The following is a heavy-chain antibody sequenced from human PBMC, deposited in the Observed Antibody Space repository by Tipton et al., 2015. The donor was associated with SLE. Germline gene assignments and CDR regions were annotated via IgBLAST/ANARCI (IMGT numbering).Heavy chain of an antibody. CDR3: TRGIDPGSSRISDY. D-gene: IGHD2-15*01. CDR1: GFNFGAYW. Sequence: SLRLSCVASGFNFGAYWMHWVRQAPGKGLVWISRTNQDGAIRSYEDSVKGRFIIFRDNSKSTLYLQMNNVRVEDTALYYCTRGIDPGSSRISDYWGQGTMVSVSS. CDR2: TNQDGAIR. V-gene: IGHV3-74*01. J-gene: IGHJ4*02.